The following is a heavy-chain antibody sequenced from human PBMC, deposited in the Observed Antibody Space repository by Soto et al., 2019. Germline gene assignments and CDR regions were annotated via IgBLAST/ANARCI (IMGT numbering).Heavy chain of an antibody. Sequence: PGGSLRLSCAASGFTFSSYWMSWVRQAPGKGLEWVANIKQDGSEKYYVDSVKGRFTISRDNAKNSLYLQMNSLRAEDTAVYYCARDPWIQLWGPEWFDPWGQGTLVTVSS. CDR2: IKQDGSEK. CDR3: ARDPWIQLWGPEWFDP. CDR1: GFTFSSYW. D-gene: IGHD5-18*01. J-gene: IGHJ5*02. V-gene: IGHV3-7*01.